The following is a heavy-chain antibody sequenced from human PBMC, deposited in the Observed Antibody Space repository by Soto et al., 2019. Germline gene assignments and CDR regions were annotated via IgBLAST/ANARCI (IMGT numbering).Heavy chain of an antibody. CDR3: AAGREYDPPSGMDV. D-gene: IGHD3-3*01. CDR1: GGTFSTYA. CDR2: IIPIFGTD. V-gene: IGHV1-69*06. Sequence: QVQLVQSGAEVKKPGSSVKVSCKASGGTFSTYAISWVRQAPGQGLEWMGGIIPIFGTDKYAQKFQGRVTIRADTSTSTAYMELSSLRSEDTAVYYCAAGREYDPPSGMDVWGQGTTVTVAS. J-gene: IGHJ6*02.